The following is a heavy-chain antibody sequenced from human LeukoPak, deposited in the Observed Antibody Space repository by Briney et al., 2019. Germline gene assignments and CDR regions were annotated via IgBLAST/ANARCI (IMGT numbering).Heavy chain of an antibody. V-gene: IGHV3-15*01. J-gene: IGHJ4*02. CDR1: GFTFSNAW. CDR3: TTLEALYGSGSYVIY. Sequence: GGSLRLSCAASGFTFSNAWMSWVRQAPGKGLEWVGRIKSKTDGWTTDYAAPVKGRFTISRDDSKNTLYLQMNSLKTEDTAVYYCTTLEALYGSGSYVIYWGQGTLVTVSS. CDR2: IKSKTDGWTT. D-gene: IGHD3-10*01.